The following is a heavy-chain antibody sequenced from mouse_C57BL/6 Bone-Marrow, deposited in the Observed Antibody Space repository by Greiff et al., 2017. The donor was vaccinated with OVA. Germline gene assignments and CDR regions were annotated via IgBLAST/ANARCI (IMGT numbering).Heavy chain of an antibody. J-gene: IGHJ2*01. CDR2: IFYSGTI. Sequence: EVKVVESGPGLVKPSQTVFLTCTVTGFSITTGNYRWSWIRQFPGNKLEWIGYIFYSGTITYNPSLPSRTTITRDTPKNQFFLEMNSLTAEDTATYYCAREVGVMITDYWGQGTALTVSS. V-gene: IGHV3-5*01. D-gene: IGHD2-4*01. CDR1: GFSITTGNYR. CDR3: AREVGVMITDY.